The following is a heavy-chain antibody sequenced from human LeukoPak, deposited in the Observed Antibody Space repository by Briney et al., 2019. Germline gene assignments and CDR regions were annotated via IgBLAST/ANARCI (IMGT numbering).Heavy chain of an antibody. V-gene: IGHV1-2*06. CDR2: LDPNSGVT. CDR1: GYTFTAYS. CDR3: AVSIQAPPIPAFDY. D-gene: IGHD2/OR15-2a*01. J-gene: IGHJ4*02. Sequence: EASVKVSCKASGYTFTAYSAHWMRQAPGQGLEWVGRLDPNSGVTNYAQKFQGRVTLTRDTSISTHFMELSSLTSDDTAVYRCAVSIQAPPIPAFDYWGQGALVTISS.